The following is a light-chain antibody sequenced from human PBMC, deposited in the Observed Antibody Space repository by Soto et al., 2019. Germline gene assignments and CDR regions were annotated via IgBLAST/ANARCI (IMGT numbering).Light chain of an antibody. CDR3: QQVYGYAIT. Sequence: IQSTQSPSFLAASVPYRVTIACLDSYDNKSYLTWYQQKPGKAPKLLIYPASSLQSGVSSRFSGSGSGTEFTLIITSLQPEDFATYHCQQVYGYAITFGQGTRLEIK. CDR1: YDNKSY. J-gene: IGKJ5*01. CDR2: PAS. V-gene: IGKV1-9*01.